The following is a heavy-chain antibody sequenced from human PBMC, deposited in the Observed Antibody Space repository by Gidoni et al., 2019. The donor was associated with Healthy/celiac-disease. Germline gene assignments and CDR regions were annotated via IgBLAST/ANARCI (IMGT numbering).Heavy chain of an antibody. Sequence: EVQLLESGGGLVQPGGSLRLSCAASGCTFSSYAMSWVRQAPGKGLEWVSAISGSGGSTYYAGSVKGRFTISRDNSKNTLYLQMNSLRAEDTAVYYCARTGAGTFGAFDIWGQGTMVTVSS. CDR1: GCTFSSYA. J-gene: IGHJ3*02. V-gene: IGHV3-23*01. CDR2: ISGSGGST. CDR3: ARTGAGTFGAFDI. D-gene: IGHD6-19*01.